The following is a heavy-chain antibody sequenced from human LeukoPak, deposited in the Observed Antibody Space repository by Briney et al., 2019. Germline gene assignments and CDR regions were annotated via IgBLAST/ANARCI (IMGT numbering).Heavy chain of an antibody. J-gene: IGHJ4*02. CDR2: IWYDGSNK. D-gene: IGHD5-12*01. CDR3: AKPIGDSGYEPLDY. CDR1: GFTFSSYD. Sequence: GGSLRLSCAASGFTFSSYDMHWVRQAPGKGREWVAVIWYDGSNKYFADSVKGRFTISRDNSKTTLYLQINSLRAEDTAVSYCAKPIGDSGYEPLDYWGQGTLVTVSS. V-gene: IGHV3-33*06.